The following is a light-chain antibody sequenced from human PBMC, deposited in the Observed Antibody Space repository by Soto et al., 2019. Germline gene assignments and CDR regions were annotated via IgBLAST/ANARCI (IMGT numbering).Light chain of an antibody. J-gene: IGKJ4*01. CDR1: QRVLYSTNNKNY. CDR2: LAS. Sequence: DIVMTQSPDSLAVSLGERATINCKSSQRVLYSTNNKNYIAWYQQKPGQPPKLLIYLASTRESGVPDRFSGSGSGTDFTLTISSLQAEDVAGDYCQQYYCTPLTFGGGTNVDIQ. V-gene: IGKV4-1*01. CDR3: QQYYCTPLT.